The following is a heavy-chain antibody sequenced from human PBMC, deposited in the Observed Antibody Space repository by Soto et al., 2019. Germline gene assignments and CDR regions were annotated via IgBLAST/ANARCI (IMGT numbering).Heavy chain of an antibody. CDR2: IYYSGST. CDR1: GGSISSYY. D-gene: IGHD1-7*01. Sequence: SETLSLTCTVSGGSISSYYWSWIRQPPGKGLEWIGYIYYSGSTNYNPSLKSRVTISVDTSKNQFSLKLSSVTAADTAVYYCARHGKGGRRITGTRGSFDYWGQGTLVTVSS. CDR3: ARHGKGGRRITGTRGSFDY. J-gene: IGHJ4*02. V-gene: IGHV4-59*08.